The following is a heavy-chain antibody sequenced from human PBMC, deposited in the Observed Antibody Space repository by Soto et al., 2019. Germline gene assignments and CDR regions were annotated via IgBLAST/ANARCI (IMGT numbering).Heavy chain of an antibody. J-gene: IGHJ6*02. CDR2: ISSSGSTI. Sequence: EVQLVESGGGLVQPGGSLRLSCAATGFTFSSYEMNWVRQAPGKGLEWVSYISSSGSTIYYADSVKGRFTISRDNAKHSLYLQMNSLRDEDTAVYYCARSSSSGPNCYYYGMDAWGQGTTVAV. V-gene: IGHV3-48*03. CDR1: GFTFSSYE. D-gene: IGHD6-13*01. CDR3: ARSSSSGPNCYYYGMDA.